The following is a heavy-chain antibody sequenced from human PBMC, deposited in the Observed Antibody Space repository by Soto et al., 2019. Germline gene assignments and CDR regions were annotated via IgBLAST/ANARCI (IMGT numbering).Heavy chain of an antibody. V-gene: IGHV3-23*01. CDR2: ISGSGVST. J-gene: IGHJ4*02. Sequence: GGSLRLSCAASGFTFSSYAMSWVRQAPGKGLEWVSAISGSGVSTYYADSVKGRFTMSRDNSKNTLYLQMNSLRAEDTAVYYCAKASPGGDYGDYEQEFDYWGQGTLVTVSS. CDR3: AKASPGGDYGDYEQEFDY. D-gene: IGHD4-17*01. CDR1: GFTFSSYA.